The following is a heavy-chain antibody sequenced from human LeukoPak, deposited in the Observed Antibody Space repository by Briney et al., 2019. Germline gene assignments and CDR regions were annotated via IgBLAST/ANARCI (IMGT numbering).Heavy chain of an antibody. D-gene: IGHD4-17*01. J-gene: IGHJ5*02. CDR1: GFTFSSYA. Sequence: PGGSLRLSCAASGFTFSSYAMSWVRQAPGKGLEWVSAISGSGGSTYYADSVKGRFTISRDNSKNTLYLQINSLRAEDTAVYYCAKGWAGDYGSNWFDPWGQGTLVTVSS. CDR3: AKGWAGDYGSNWFDP. V-gene: IGHV3-23*01. CDR2: ISGSGGST.